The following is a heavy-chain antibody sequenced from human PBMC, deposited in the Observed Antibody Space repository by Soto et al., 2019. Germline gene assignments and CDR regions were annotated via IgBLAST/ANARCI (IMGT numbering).Heavy chain of an antibody. CDR3: VRQGIGVLHGLVDV. D-gene: IGHD3-10*01. CDR1: GDYISSYN. V-gene: IGHV4-59*08. J-gene: IGHJ6*02. CDR2: FRSGGGT. Sequence: QVQLQESGPGLVKPSETLSLTCTVSGDYISSYNLAWIRQPPGKGLEWIGYFRSGGGTSYNPSLKSRVAISADTSTQQFSLRLSSVTAADTAVYYCVRQGIGVLHGLVDVWGQGTTVTVSS.